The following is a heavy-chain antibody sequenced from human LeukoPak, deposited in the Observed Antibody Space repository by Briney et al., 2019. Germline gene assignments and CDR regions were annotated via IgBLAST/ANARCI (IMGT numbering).Heavy chain of an antibody. V-gene: IGHV4-4*02. Sequence: SETLSLTCAVSGGSISSRNWWSWVRQPPGKGLEWVGEIYHSGSTNYNPSLRTRVTISVDTSKNQFSLKLSSVTAADTAVYYCARIYGAFDIWGQGTRVTVSS. CDR1: GGSISSRNW. CDR2: IYHSGST. CDR3: ARIYGAFDI. D-gene: IGHD3-10*01. J-gene: IGHJ3*02.